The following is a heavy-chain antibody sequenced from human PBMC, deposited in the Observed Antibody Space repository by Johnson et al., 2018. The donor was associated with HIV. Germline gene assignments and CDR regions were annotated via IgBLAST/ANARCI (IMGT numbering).Heavy chain of an antibody. V-gene: IGHV3-23*04. Sequence: VQLVESGGGLVQPGRSLRLSCAASGFSFDDYAMHWVRQAPGKGLEWVSGIGTAGDTYYPDSVKGRFTISRDNSKNTLYLQMNSLRAEDTAVYYCAKGLDYGGLLCAFDIWGQGTMVTVSS. D-gene: IGHD4-23*01. CDR3: AKGLDYGGLLCAFDI. J-gene: IGHJ3*02. CDR2: IGTAGDT. CDR1: GFSFDDYA.